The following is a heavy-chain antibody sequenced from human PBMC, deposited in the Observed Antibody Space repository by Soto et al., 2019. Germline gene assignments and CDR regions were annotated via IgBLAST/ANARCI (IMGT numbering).Heavy chain of an antibody. Sequence: SETLSLTCTVSGGSINTSYWSCVRQPAGKGLEWPGRIFSSGSTSFNPSLESRVAMSVDTSKNHFSLNLSSVTAADMAVYYCAREGSYSAYNFAHGIQLWSFDFWGQGALVTVSS. CDR1: GGSINTSY. CDR3: AREGSYSAYNFAHGIQLWSFDF. D-gene: IGHD5-12*01. J-gene: IGHJ4*02. CDR2: IFSSGST. V-gene: IGHV4-4*07.